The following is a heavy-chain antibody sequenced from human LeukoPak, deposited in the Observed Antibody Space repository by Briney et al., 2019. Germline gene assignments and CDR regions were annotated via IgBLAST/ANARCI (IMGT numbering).Heavy chain of an antibody. V-gene: IGHV1-69*13. D-gene: IGHD3-3*01. J-gene: IGHJ4*02. CDR3: ARSPTYYDFLDY. Sequence: SVKVSCRASGGTFSSYAISWVRQAPGQGLEWMGGIIPIFGTANYAQKFQGRVTITADESTSTAYMELSSLRSEDTAVYYCARSPTYYDFLDYWGQGTLVTVSS. CDR2: IIPIFGTA. CDR1: GGTFSSYA.